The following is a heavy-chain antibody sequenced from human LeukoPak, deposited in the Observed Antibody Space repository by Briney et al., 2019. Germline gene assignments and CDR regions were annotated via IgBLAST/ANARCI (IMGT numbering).Heavy chain of an antibody. CDR2: IRYDGNNK. Sequence: PGGSLRLSCAASGFTFSYYGMHWVRQAPGKGLEWVAFIRYDGNNKYYADSVKGRFTISRDSSKNTLYLQMNSLRVEDTAVYYCAKDGTRGIRFGKIPHYFDYWGQGTLVTVSS. CDR1: GFTFSYYG. CDR3: AKDGTRGIRFGKIPHYFDY. D-gene: IGHD3-10*01. J-gene: IGHJ4*02. V-gene: IGHV3-30*02.